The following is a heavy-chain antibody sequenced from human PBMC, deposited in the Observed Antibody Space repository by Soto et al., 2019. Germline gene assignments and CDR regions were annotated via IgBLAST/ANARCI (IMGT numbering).Heavy chain of an antibody. V-gene: IGHV4-59*01. D-gene: IGHD3-3*01. CDR2: IYYSGST. CDR3: ARGWAYDFLYYYYYMDV. J-gene: IGHJ6*03. Sequence: PSETLSLTYTVSGGPISSYYWSWIRQPPGKGLEWIGYIYYSGSTNYNPSLKSRVTISVDTSKNQFSLKLSSVTAADTAVYYCARGWAYDFLYYYYYMDVWGKGTTVTVS. CDR1: GGPISSYY.